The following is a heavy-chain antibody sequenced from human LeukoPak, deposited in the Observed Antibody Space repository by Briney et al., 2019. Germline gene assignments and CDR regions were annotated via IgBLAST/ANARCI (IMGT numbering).Heavy chain of an antibody. CDR2: IKQDGSEK. CDR1: GFTFSSYW. V-gene: IGHV3-7*01. J-gene: IGHJ5*02. D-gene: IGHD2-2*01. CDR3: ARGAPVVPAAISIWFDP. Sequence: PGGSLRLSCAASGFTFSSYWMSWFRQAPGKGLEWVANIKQDGSEKYYVDSVKGRFTISRDNAKNSLYLQMNSLRAEDTAVYYCARGAPVVPAAISIWFDPWGQGTLVTVSS.